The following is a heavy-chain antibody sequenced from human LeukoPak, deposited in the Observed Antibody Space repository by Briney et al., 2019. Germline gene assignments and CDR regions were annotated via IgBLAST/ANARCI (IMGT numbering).Heavy chain of an antibody. D-gene: IGHD1-26*01. CDR2: INSSGGST. Sequence: ASVKVSCKASGYTFTSYYMHWVRQAPGQGLEWMGIINSSGGSTSYAQKFQGRVTMTRDTSTSTVYMELSSLRSEDTAVYYCARSVGATLGAFDIWGQGTMVTVSS. J-gene: IGHJ3*02. V-gene: IGHV1-46*01. CDR3: ARSVGATLGAFDI. CDR1: GYTFTSYY.